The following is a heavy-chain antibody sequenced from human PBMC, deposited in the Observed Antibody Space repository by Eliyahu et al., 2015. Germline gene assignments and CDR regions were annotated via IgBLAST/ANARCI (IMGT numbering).Heavy chain of an antibody. V-gene: IGHV3-23*01. Sequence: EVQLLESGGXLVQPGGSLRXSCAASGXXFSSYAMXWVRQAPGXXLEXVSAISGSGGSTYYADSVKGRFTISRDNSKNTLYLQMNSLRAEDTAVYYCAKGGDSYGDPYHYFDYWGQGTLVTVSS. CDR1: GXXFSSYA. D-gene: IGHD5-18*01. CDR2: ISGSGGST. J-gene: IGHJ4*02. CDR3: AKGGDSYGDPYHYFDY.